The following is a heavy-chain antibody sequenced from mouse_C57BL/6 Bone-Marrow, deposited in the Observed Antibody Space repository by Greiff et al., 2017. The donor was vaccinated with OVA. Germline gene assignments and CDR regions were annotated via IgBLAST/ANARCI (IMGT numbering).Heavy chain of an antibody. D-gene: IGHD1-1*01. CDR2: IYPGDGDT. Sequence: QVQLKESGPELVKPGASVKISCKASGYAFSSSWMNWVKQRPGKGLEWIGRIYPGDGDTNYNGKFKGKATLTADKSSSTAYMQLSSLTSEDSAVYFCARPYYYGSSLYFDVWGTGTTVTVSS. J-gene: IGHJ1*03. CDR1: GYAFSSSW. CDR3: ARPYYYGSSLYFDV. V-gene: IGHV1-82*01.